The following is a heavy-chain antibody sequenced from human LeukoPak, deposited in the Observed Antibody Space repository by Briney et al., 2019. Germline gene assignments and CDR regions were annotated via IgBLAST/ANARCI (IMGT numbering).Heavy chain of an antibody. CDR2: IYSSGST. CDR1: GGSISITSYY. D-gene: IGHD2-2*01. Sequence: SETLSLTCTVSGGSISITSYYWGWIRQPPGKGLEWIGSIYSSGSTYYNPSLKSRVTISVDTSKNQFSLKLSSVTAADTAVYYCARGPPDCSSTSCYAFDVFDIWGQGTMVTVSS. J-gene: IGHJ3*02. CDR3: ARGPPDCSSTSCYAFDVFDI. V-gene: IGHV4-39*07.